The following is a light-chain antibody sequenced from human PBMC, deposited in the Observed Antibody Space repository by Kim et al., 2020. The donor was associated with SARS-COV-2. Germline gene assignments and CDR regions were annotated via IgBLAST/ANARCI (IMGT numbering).Light chain of an antibody. CDR1: QSVGNH. V-gene: IGKV3-15*01. CDR2: AAS. CDR3: QHYAVWPWT. J-gene: IGKJ1*01. Sequence: VRPGERASLSGRASQSVGNHFAWYQQRPGQAPRLLVEAASIRATGIPARFSGSGSGTEFTLTISSLQSEDFAVYFCQHYAVWPWTFGLGTKVDIK.